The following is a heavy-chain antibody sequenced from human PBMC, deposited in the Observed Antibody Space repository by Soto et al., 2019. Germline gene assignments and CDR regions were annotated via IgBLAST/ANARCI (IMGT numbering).Heavy chain of an antibody. Sequence: PGGSLRLSCAASGFTFSSYWMHWVRQVPGKGLMWVSHITSDGRRTTYADSVKGRITISRDNAKNTLYLQMNSLRAEDTAVYYCARARLTDFYDYWGQGTLVTVSS. CDR3: ARARLTDFYDY. CDR2: ITSDGRRT. J-gene: IGHJ4*02. D-gene: IGHD2-8*01. CDR1: GFTFSSYW. V-gene: IGHV3-74*01.